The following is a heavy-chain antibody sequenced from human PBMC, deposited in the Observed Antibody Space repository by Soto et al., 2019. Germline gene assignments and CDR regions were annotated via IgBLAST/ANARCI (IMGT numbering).Heavy chain of an antibody. CDR3: ARHLGRLLGDGYMMGGLYGMDV. Sequence: PSETLSLTCIVSGGSVTSSDYYWGWIRQPPGKGLEWIGSIFYSGNTYYNPSLNSRLTISVDTSKNQFSLKLTSVTAADTAVYYCARHLGRLLGDGYMMGGLYGMDVWGQGTTVTVSS. J-gene: IGHJ6*02. V-gene: IGHV4-39*01. D-gene: IGHD5-18*01. CDR1: GGSVTSSDYY. CDR2: IFYSGNT.